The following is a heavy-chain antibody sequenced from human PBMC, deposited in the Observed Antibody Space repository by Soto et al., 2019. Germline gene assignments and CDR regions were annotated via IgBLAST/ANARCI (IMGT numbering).Heavy chain of an antibody. V-gene: IGHV1-69*02. CDR2: IIPILGIA. CDR1: GGTFSSYT. CDR3: ARAYCSGGSCYSSGTDY. D-gene: IGHD2-15*01. J-gene: IGHJ4*02. Sequence: GASVKVSCKASGGTFSSYTISWVRQAPGQGLEWMGRIIPILGIANYAQKFQGRVTITADKSTSTAYMELSSLRSEDTAVYYCARAYCSGGSCYSSGTDYWGQGTLVTVSS.